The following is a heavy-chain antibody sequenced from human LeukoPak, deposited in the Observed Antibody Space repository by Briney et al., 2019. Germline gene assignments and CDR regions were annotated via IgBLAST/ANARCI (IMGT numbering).Heavy chain of an antibody. Sequence: SETLSLTCAVYGGSFSGYYWSWIRQPPGKGLEWIGSIYYSGSTYYNPSLKSRVTISVDTSKNQFSLKLTSVTAADTAVYYCARSRITMVRGVTYFDYWGQGTLVTVSS. V-gene: IGHV4-34*01. J-gene: IGHJ4*02. CDR3: ARSRITMVRGVTYFDY. D-gene: IGHD3-10*01. CDR1: GGSFSGYY. CDR2: IYYSGST.